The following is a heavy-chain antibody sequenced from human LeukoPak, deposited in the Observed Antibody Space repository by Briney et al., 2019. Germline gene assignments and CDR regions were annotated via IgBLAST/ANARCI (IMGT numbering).Heavy chain of an antibody. Sequence: VASVKVSCKTSGYTFSNYGISWVRQAPGQGLEWMGWISADTGNTNFAQKFQDRVTMTSDTSTSTYYMELRSLRPDDTAVYYCARDSRETGTTTDFDYWGQGTLVSVSS. CDR2: ISADTGNT. CDR3: ARDSRETGTTTDFDY. J-gene: IGHJ4*02. CDR1: GYTFSNYG. V-gene: IGHV1-18*01. D-gene: IGHD1-7*01.